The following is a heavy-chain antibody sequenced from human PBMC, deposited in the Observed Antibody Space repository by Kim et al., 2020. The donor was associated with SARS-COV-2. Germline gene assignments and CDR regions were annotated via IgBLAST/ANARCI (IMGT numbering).Heavy chain of an antibody. V-gene: IGHV1-46*01. Sequence: GGRTTYAKKFQGRVTVTTDTSTSTVYMNLGSLRSEDTAVYYCARVLSLVVWDHWGQGTLVTVSA. CDR2: GGRT. CDR3: ARVLSLVVWDH. D-gene: IGHD2-15*01. J-gene: IGHJ4*02.